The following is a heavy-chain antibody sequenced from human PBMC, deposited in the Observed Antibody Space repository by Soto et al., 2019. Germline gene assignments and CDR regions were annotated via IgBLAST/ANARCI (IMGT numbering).Heavy chain of an antibody. CDR1: GGSISSYY. V-gene: IGHV4-59*01. Sequence: PSETLSLTCTVPGGSISSYYWSWIRQPPGKGLEWIGYIYYSGSTNYNPSLKSRVTISVDTSKNQFSPKLSSVTAADTAVYYCARDRYSGYRYYYYGMDVWGQGTTVTVS. CDR3: ARDRYSGYRYYYYGMDV. D-gene: IGHD5-12*01. J-gene: IGHJ6*02. CDR2: IYYSGST.